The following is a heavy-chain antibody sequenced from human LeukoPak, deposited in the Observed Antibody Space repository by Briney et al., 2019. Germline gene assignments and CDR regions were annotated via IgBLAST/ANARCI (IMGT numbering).Heavy chain of an antibody. V-gene: IGHV4-59*01. Sequence: PSETLSLTCTVSGGSISSYYWSWIRQPPGKGLEWIGYIYYSGSTNYNPSLKSRVTISVDTSKNQFSLKLSSVTAAGTAVYYCARGMTRPTDYMDVWGKGTTVTVSS. CDR1: GGSISSYY. D-gene: IGHD1-26*01. CDR3: ARGMTRPTDYMDV. J-gene: IGHJ6*03. CDR2: IYYSGST.